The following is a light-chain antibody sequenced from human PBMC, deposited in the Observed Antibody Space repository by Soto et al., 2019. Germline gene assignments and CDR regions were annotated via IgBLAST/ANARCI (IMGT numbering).Light chain of an antibody. V-gene: IGKV2-28*01. Sequence: DIVRTQSQLSLSFTPEGRASISCRSSQSLLHSNGNNYLEWYLQKPGQSPQVLIYLASNRASGVPDRFSGSGSGTDFTLKISRVEAEDVGVYYCKQALQNPLTFGGGTKVEIK. CDR1: QSLLHSNGNNY. J-gene: IGKJ4*01. CDR2: LAS. CDR3: KQALQNPLT.